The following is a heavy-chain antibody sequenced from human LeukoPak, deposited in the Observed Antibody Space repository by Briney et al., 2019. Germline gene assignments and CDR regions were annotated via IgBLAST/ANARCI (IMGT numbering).Heavy chain of an antibody. D-gene: IGHD3-10*01. V-gene: IGHV4-59*01. Sequence: SETLFLTCTVSGGSISSYYWSWIRQPPGKGLEWIGYIYYSGSTNYNPSLKSRVTIPVDTSKNQFSLKLSSVTAADTAVYYCATLGGESGAFDIWGQGTMVTVSS. CDR3: ATLGGESGAFDI. J-gene: IGHJ3*02. CDR1: GGSISSYY. CDR2: IYYSGST.